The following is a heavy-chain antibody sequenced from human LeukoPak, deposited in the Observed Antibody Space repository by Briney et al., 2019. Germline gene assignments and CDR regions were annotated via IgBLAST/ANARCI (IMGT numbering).Heavy chain of an antibody. CDR1: GLTFSSYA. CDR3: AKGNYYFGSGTHDAFDI. Sequence: GGSLRLSCAASGLTFSSYAMSWFRQAPGEGLEWVSLISASAASTDYADSVKGRFTISRDNSKNTLYLQMNSLRAEDTAVYYCAKGNYYFGSGTHDAFDIWGQGTMVTVSS. CDR2: ISASAAST. V-gene: IGHV3-23*01. J-gene: IGHJ3*02. D-gene: IGHD3-10*01.